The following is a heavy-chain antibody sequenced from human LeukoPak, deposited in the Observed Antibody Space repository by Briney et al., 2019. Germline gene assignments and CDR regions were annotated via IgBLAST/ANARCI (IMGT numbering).Heavy chain of an antibody. CDR1: GYTFTGYY. CDR2: INPNSGGT. D-gene: IGHD3-22*01. Sequence: ASVKVSCKASGYTFTGYYMHWVRQAPGQGLEWMGWINPNSGGTNYAQKFQGRVTMTRDTSISTAYMELRSLRSDDTAVYYCARRSSPWLLLPYYWGQGTLVTVSS. J-gene: IGHJ4*02. V-gene: IGHV1-2*02. CDR3: ARRSSPWLLLPYY.